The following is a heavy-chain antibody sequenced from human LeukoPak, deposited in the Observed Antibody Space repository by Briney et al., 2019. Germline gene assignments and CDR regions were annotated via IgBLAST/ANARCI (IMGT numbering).Heavy chain of an antibody. V-gene: IGHV3-23*01. D-gene: IGHD3-22*01. CDR3: ARVETYYYDSSGLPFDY. Sequence: GGSLRLSCAASGFTFSSYAMSWVRQAPGKGLEWVSAISGSGGSTYYADSVKGRFTISRDNAKNSLYLQMNSLRAEDTAVYYCARVETYYYDSSGLPFDYWGQGTLVTVSS. CDR1: GFTFSSYA. J-gene: IGHJ4*02. CDR2: ISGSGGST.